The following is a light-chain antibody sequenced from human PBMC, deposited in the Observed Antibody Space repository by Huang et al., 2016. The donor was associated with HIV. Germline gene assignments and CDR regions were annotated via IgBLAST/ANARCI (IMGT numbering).Light chain of an antibody. CDR1: QGISSH. CDR3: LQLYTYPGT. CDR2: AAS. V-gene: IGKV1-9*01. Sequence: IQLTQSPSSLSASVGDRVTITCRASQGISSHLAWYQQSPGKAPKLLIYAASTLESGVPSRFSGSGSGTDFTLTINNLQPEDFATYYCLQLYTYPGTFGPGTNVDV. J-gene: IGKJ3*01.